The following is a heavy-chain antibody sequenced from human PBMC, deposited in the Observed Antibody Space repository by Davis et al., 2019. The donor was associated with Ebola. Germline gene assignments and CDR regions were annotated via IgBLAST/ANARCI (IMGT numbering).Heavy chain of an antibody. CDR2: ISASTNTI. V-gene: IGHV3-48*01. Sequence: PGGSLRLSCAASGFTFSSYSMNWVRQAQGKGLEWVSYISASTNTIYYADSVKGRFTISRDNAKNSLYLQMNRLRAEDTAVYYCARDYGWGFDYWGQGTLVTVSS. CDR1: GFTFSSYS. CDR3: ARDYGWGFDY. D-gene: IGHD3-16*01. J-gene: IGHJ4*02.